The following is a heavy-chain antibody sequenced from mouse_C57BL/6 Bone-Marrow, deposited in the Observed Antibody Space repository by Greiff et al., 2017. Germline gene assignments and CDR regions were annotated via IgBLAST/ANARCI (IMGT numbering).Heavy chain of an antibody. CDR2: ISDGGSYT. J-gene: IGHJ1*03. D-gene: IGHD2-1*01. V-gene: IGHV5-4*01. CDR3: ARDVYGNSWYFDV. CDR1: GFTFSSYA. Sequence: HLVESGGGLVKPGGSLKLSCAASGFTFSSYAMSWVRQTPEKRLEWVATISDGGSYTYYPDNVKGRFTISRDNAKNNLYLQMSHLKSEDTAMYYCARDVYGNSWYFDVWGTGTTVTVSS.